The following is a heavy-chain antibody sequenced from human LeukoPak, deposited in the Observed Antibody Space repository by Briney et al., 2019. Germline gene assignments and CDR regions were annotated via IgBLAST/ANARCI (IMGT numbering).Heavy chain of an antibody. D-gene: IGHD3-10*01. CDR2: INHSGST. Sequence: PSETLSLTCAVYGGSFSGYYWSWIRQPPGKGLEWIGEINHSGSTNYNPSLKSRVTISVDTSKNQFSLKLSSVTAADTAVYYCARGEYYYGSGSYEYWGQGTLVTVSS. CDR3: ARGEYYYGSGSYEY. CDR1: GGSFSGYY. V-gene: IGHV4-34*01. J-gene: IGHJ4*02.